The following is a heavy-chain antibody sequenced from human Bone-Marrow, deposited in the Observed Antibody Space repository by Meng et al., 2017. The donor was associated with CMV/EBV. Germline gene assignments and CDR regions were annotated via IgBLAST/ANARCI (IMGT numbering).Heavy chain of an antibody. CDR2: ISWNSGSI. CDR3: AKGIFIAARQGSDY. Sequence: GGSLRLSCAASGFTFDDYAMHWVRQAPGKGLEWVSGISWNSGSIGYADSVKGRFTISRDNAKNSLYLQMNSLRAEDMALYYCAKGIFIAARQGSDYWGQGTLVTVSS. D-gene: IGHD6-6*01. J-gene: IGHJ4*02. V-gene: IGHV3-9*03. CDR1: GFTFDDYA.